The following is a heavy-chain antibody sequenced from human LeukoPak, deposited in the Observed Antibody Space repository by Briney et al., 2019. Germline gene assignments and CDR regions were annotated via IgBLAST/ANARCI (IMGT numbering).Heavy chain of an antibody. CDR2: IWYDGSNK. J-gene: IGHJ3*02. Sequence: GGSLRLSCAASGFIFSNYGMHWVRQAPGKGLEWVAVIWYDGSNKYHADSVKGRFTISRDNSRNTLYLQMNSLRGEDTAVYYCARDLPSKLYDSSGIDAFDIWGQGTMVTVSS. V-gene: IGHV3-33*01. CDR3: ARDLPSKLYDSSGIDAFDI. CDR1: GFIFSNYG. D-gene: IGHD3-22*01.